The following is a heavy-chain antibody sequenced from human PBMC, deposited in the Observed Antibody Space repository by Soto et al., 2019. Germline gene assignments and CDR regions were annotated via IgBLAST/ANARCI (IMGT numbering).Heavy chain of an antibody. CDR3: ARRRNYDILTGYPVFDY. Sequence: SLTCTVSGDSISSGGYYWSWIRQHPGKGLEWIGYIYYSGRTYYNPSLKSRVTISVDTSKNQFSLKLSSVTAADTAVYYCARRRNYDILTGYPVFDYWGQGTLVTVSS. V-gene: IGHV4-31*03. CDR1: GDSISSGGYY. J-gene: IGHJ4*02. CDR2: IYYSGRT. D-gene: IGHD3-9*01.